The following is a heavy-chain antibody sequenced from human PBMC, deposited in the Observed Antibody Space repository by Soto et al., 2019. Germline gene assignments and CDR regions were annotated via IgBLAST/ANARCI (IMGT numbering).Heavy chain of an antibody. Sequence: ASVKVSCTASGYTFTSYGITWLRHAPGQGLEWVGWISPYDGDTHQGQTPQGRVTMTTDTSTRTAHMELRSLRSDDTDVYYCAKVGVRGVPSYFSMDVWGQGTTVTVSS. J-gene: IGHJ6*02. D-gene: IGHD3-10*01. CDR2: ISPYDGDT. CDR1: GYTFTSYG. V-gene: IGHV1-18*01. CDR3: AKVGVRGVPSYFSMDV.